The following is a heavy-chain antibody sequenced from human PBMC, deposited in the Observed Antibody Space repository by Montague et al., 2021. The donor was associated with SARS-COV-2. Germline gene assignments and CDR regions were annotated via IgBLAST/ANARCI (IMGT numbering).Heavy chain of an antibody. CDR3: ARAVSVRRAVNWFDP. CDR1: GGSMSDHY. CDR2: IYYSGGI. V-gene: IGHV4-59*11. Sequence: SETLSLTCTVSGGSMSDHYWAWIRQPPGKGLEWLAYIYYSGGINSNAXLKSRVTMSVDTSKNQFSLKLTSVTAADTAVYYCARAVSVRRAVNWFDPWGQGTLVTVSS. D-gene: IGHD3-10*01. J-gene: IGHJ5*02.